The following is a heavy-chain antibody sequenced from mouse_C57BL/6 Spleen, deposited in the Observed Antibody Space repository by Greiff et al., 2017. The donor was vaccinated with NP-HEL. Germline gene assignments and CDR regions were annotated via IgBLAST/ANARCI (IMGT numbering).Heavy chain of an antibody. V-gene: IGHV1-85*01. D-gene: IGHD2-4*01. J-gene: IGHJ3*01. CDR3: ARESYYDYDDAAWFAY. Sequence: QVQLQQSGPELVKPGASVKLSCKASGYTFTSYDINWVKQRPGPGLEWIGWIYPRDGSTTYNEKFKGQATLTVDTSSSTAYMERHSLTSEDSAVYFWARESYYDYDDAAWFAYWGQGTLVTVSA. CDR2: IYPRDGST. CDR1: GYTFTSYD.